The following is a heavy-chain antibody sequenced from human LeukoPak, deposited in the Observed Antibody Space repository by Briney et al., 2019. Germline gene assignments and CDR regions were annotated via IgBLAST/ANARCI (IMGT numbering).Heavy chain of an antibody. J-gene: IGHJ5*02. CDR1: GFTFTSYA. CDR2: ISGSGGST. D-gene: IGHD3/OR15-3a*01. CDR3: AKDLIWPVSWFDP. Sequence: GGSLRLSCAASGFTFTSYAMSWVRQAPGKGREWVSAISGSGGSTYYADSVKGQFTISRDNSKNTLYLQMNSLRAEDTAVYYCAKDLIWPVSWFDPWGQGTLVTVSS. V-gene: IGHV3-23*01.